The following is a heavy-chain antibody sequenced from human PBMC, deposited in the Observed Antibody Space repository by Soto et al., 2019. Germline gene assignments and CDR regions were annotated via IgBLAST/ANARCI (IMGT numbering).Heavy chain of an antibody. CDR2: TYYRSKWYN. CDR1: GDSVSSNSAA. CDR3: ARDVSVRVAGTPPYYYGMDV. V-gene: IGHV6-1*01. D-gene: IGHD6-19*01. Sequence: SQTLSLTCAISGDSVSSNSAAWNWIRQSPSRGLEWLGRTYYRSKWYNDYAVAVKSRITINPDTSKNQFSLKLNSVTPEDTAVYYCARDVSVRVAGTPPYYYGMDVWGQGTTVTVSS. J-gene: IGHJ6*02.